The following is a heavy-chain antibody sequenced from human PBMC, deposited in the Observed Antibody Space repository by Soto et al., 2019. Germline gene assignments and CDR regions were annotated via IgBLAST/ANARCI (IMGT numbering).Heavy chain of an antibody. CDR2: IYWDDYK. CDR1: GFSLSTSGVG. Sequence: QITLKESGPALVKPTQTLTLTCTFSGFSLSTSGVGVGWIRQPPGEALEWLALIYWDDYKHFSPSLESRLTTTKNTPKNQGGPTKTNKDPGDTATHSGGHKGGGDRILDYWGQGTLVTVSS. V-gene: IGHV2-5*02. CDR3: GHKGGGDRILDY. J-gene: IGHJ4*02. D-gene: IGHD3-16*01.